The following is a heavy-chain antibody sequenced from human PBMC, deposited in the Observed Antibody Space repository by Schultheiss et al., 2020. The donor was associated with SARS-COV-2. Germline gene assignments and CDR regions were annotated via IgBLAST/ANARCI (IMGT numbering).Heavy chain of an antibody. CDR2: IGTAGDT. Sequence: GGSLRLSCAASGFTFSSYDMHWVRQATGKGLEWVSAIGTAGDTYYPGSVKGRFTISRENAKNSLYLQMNSLRAGDTAVYYCARDLDQWELLGDYFDYWGQGTLVTVSS. CDR3: ARDLDQWELLGDYFDY. V-gene: IGHV3-13*01. D-gene: IGHD1-26*01. J-gene: IGHJ4*02. CDR1: GFTFSSYD.